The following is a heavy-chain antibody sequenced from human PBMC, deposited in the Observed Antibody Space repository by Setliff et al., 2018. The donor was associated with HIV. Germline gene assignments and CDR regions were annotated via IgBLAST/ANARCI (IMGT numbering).Heavy chain of an antibody. CDR1: GGTFSNYA. D-gene: IGHD3-22*01. V-gene: IGHV1-69*13. CDR2: IIRIFGST. Sequence: GASVKVSCKASGGTFSNYAISWVRQAPGQGLEWMGGIIRIFGSTKYAQKFLGRVIITADESTNTVEMELSSLTSEDTAVYYCARDDHYYDMGSILSDWYFDLWGRGTLVTVSS. CDR3: ARDDHYYDMGSILSDWYFDL. J-gene: IGHJ2*01.